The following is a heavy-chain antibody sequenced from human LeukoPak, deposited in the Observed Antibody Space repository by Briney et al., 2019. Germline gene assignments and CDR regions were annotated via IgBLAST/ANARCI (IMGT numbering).Heavy chain of an antibody. CDR1: GGSISSYY. V-gene: IGHV4-4*07. J-gene: IGHJ4*02. D-gene: IGHD2-15*01. CDR2: IYTSGST. Sequence: SETLSLTCTVSGGSISSYYWSWIRQPAGKGLEWIGRIYTSGSTNYNPSLKSRVTMSVDTSKNQFSLQLNSVTPEDTAVYYCAGETVVVVAPYFDYWGQGTLVTVSS. CDR3: AGETVVVVAPYFDY.